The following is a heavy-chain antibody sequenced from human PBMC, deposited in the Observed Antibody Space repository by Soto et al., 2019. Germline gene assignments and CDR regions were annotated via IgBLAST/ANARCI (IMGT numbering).Heavy chain of an antibody. CDR3: ARGADGIAVASDAFDI. CDR1: GFTFSSYS. J-gene: IGHJ3*02. V-gene: IGHV3-48*02. Sequence: GGSLRLSCAASGFTFSSYSMNWVRQAPGKGLEWVSYISSSSSTIYYADSVKGRFTISRDNAKNSLYLQMNSLRDEDTAVYYCARGADGIAVASDAFDIWGQGTMVTVSS. CDR2: ISSSSSTI. D-gene: IGHD6-19*01.